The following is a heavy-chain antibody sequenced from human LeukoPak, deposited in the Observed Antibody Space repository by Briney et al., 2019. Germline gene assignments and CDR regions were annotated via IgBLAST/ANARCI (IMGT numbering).Heavy chain of an antibody. V-gene: IGHV1-18*01. Sequence: GASVKVSCKASGYTFTSYAMHWVRQAPGQGLEWMGWISAYNGNTNYAQKLQGRVTMTTDTSTSTAYMELRSLRSDDTAVYYCASDNGEGTVDYWGQGTLVTVSS. CDR1: GYTFTSYA. J-gene: IGHJ4*02. CDR3: ASDNGEGTVDY. D-gene: IGHD4-17*01. CDR2: ISAYNGNT.